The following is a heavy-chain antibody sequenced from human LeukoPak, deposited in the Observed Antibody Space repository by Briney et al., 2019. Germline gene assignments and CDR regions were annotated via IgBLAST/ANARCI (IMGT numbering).Heavy chain of an antibody. CDR3: ATPPSGYSSGWYWFDP. V-gene: IGHV4-4*07. CDR1: GGSISSYY. CDR2: IYTSGST. J-gene: IGHJ5*02. D-gene: IGHD6-19*01. Sequence: RASETLSLTCTVSGGSISSYYWSWIRQPAGKGLEWIGRIYTSGSTYYNPSLKSRVTISVDTSKNQFSLKLSSVTAADTAVYYCATPPSGYSSGWYWFDPWGQGTLVTVSS.